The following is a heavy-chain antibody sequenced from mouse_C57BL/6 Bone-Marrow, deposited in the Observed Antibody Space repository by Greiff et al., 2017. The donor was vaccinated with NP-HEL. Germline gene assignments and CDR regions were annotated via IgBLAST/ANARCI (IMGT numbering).Heavy chain of an antibody. CDR1: GYTFTSYW. CDR2: IDPSDSYT. Sequence: QVQLQQPGAELVKPGASVKLSCKASGYTFTSYWMQWVKQRPGQGLEWIGEIDPSDSYTNYNQKFKGKATLTVDTSSSTAYMQLSSLTSEDSAVYYCARSGYPDYWGKGTTLTVSS. J-gene: IGHJ2*01. CDR3: ARSGYPDY. D-gene: IGHD3-1*01. V-gene: IGHV1-50*01.